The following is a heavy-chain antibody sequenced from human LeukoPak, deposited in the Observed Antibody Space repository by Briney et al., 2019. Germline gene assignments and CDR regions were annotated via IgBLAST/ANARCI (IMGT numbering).Heavy chain of an antibody. Sequence: SETLSLTCDVSAFSLSASNWWGWIRQPPGKGLEWIAYMPYDGKTHYNPPLERRVTMSLDTSKSQFSLKLTSVTAMDTAVYYCARLIAGTYESFDIWGPGTMVTVSS. D-gene: IGHD3-10*01. CDR2: MPYDGKT. V-gene: IGHV4-28*01. J-gene: IGHJ3*02. CDR1: AFSLSASNW. CDR3: ARLIAGTYESFDI.